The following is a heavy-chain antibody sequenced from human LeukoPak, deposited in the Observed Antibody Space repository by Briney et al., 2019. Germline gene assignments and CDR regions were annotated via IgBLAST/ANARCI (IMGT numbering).Heavy chain of an antibody. Sequence: ASETLSLTCTVSGGSISSYYWSWIRQPPGKGLEWIGYIHYSGSTNYNPSLKSRVTISVDMSKKQFSLKLRSVTAADTAVYYCARHEWGITNAFDIWGQGTMVTVSS. D-gene: IGHD1-14*01. J-gene: IGHJ3*02. V-gene: IGHV4-59*08. CDR1: GGSISSYY. CDR2: IHYSGST. CDR3: ARHEWGITNAFDI.